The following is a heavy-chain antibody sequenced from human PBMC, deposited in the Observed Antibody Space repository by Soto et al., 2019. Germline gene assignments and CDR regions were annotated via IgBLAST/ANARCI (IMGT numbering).Heavy chain of an antibody. J-gene: IGHJ5*02. D-gene: IGHD2-21*02. CDR1: GFTFSSYG. V-gene: IGHV3-30*03. Sequence: GSLRLSCAASGFTFSSYGMHWVRQAPGKGLEWVAVISYDGSNKYYADSVKGRFTISRDNSKNTLYLQMNSLRAEDTAVYYCARSGGNYWFDPWGQGTLVTVSS. CDR2: ISYDGSNK. CDR3: ARSGGNYWFDP.